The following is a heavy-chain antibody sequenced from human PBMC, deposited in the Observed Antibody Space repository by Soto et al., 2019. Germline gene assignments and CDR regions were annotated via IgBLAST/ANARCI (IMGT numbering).Heavy chain of an antibody. J-gene: IGHJ4*02. CDR1: GFTFSSYA. D-gene: IGHD3-9*01. Sequence: PVGSLRLSCAASGFTFSSYAMHWVRQAPGKGLEWVAVISYDGSNKYYADSVKGRFTISRDNSKNTLYLQMNSLRAEDTAVYYCARAHKNVLRYFDWLTYYFDYWGQGTLVTVSS. CDR3: ARAHKNVLRYFDWLTYYFDY. V-gene: IGHV3-30-3*01. CDR2: ISYDGSNK.